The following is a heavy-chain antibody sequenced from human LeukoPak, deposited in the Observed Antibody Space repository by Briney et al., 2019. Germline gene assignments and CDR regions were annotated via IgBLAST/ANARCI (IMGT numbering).Heavy chain of an antibody. CDR2: ISYDGGHK. D-gene: IGHD5-12*01. V-gene: IGHV3-30*18. CDR3: AKGQRRHVDIVATIPFDY. J-gene: IGHJ4*02. Sequence: GRSLRLSCAASGFTFSSYGMHWVRQAPGKGLEWVAVISYDGGHKYYADSVKGRFTISRDNSKNTLYLQMNSLRAEDTAVYYCAKGQRRHVDIVATIPFDYWGQGTLVTVSS. CDR1: GFTFSSYG.